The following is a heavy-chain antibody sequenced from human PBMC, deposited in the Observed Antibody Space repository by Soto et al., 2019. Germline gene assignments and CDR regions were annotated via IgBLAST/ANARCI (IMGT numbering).Heavy chain of an antibody. J-gene: IGHJ6*02. CDR2: IIPIFGTA. Sequence: SVKVSCKASGGTFSSYAISWVRQDPGQGLEWMGGIIPIFGTANYAQKFQGRVTITADKSTSTAYMELSSLRSEDTAVYYCARENYDILTGYEYYYYGMDVWGQGTTVTVSS. CDR1: GGTFSSYA. CDR3: ARENYDILTGYEYYYYGMDV. D-gene: IGHD3-9*01. V-gene: IGHV1-69*06.